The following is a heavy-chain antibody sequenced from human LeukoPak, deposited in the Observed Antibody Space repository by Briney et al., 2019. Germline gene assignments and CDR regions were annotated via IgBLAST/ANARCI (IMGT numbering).Heavy chain of an antibody. CDR1: GFTFSSYW. D-gene: IGHD3-3*01. J-gene: IGHJ6*03. CDR3: ARDIAFEWQGGEHYYMDV. CDR2: IKQDGSEK. V-gene: IGHV3-7*01. Sequence: GSLRLSCAASGFTFSSYWMSWVRQAPGKRLEWVANIKQDGSEKYYVDSVKGRFTISRDNAKNSLYLQMNSLRAEDTAVYYCARDIAFEWQGGEHYYMDVWGKGTTVTVSS.